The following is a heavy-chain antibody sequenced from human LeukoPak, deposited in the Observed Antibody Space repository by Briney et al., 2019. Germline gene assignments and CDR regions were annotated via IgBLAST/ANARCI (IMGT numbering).Heavy chain of an antibody. CDR2: ISSNGGST. J-gene: IGHJ6*02. CDR1: GFTFSSYA. D-gene: IGHD3-22*01. V-gene: IGHV3-64*01. CDR3: ARGHYYDSSGYQYYYYYGMDV. Sequence: GGSLRLSCAASGFTFSSYAMHWVRQAPGKGLEYVSAISSNGGSTYYANSVKGRFTISRDNSKNTLYLQMGSLRAEDMAVYYCARGHYYDSSGYQYYYYYGMDVWGQGTTVTVSS.